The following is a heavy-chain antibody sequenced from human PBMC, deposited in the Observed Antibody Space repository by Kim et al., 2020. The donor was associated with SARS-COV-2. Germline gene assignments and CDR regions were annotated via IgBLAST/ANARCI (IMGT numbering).Heavy chain of an antibody. J-gene: IGHJ4*02. CDR2: IHYTGST. CDR1: NGSINNNY. Sequence: SETLSLTCTVTNGSINNNYWSWIRQPPGKGLEWVGYIHYTGSTYYEASLKSRVTIALDSSKTFFSLKLTSVTAADTAMYYCARHKGASFDYWGQGHLVTV. V-gene: IGHV4-59*08. CDR3: ARHKGASFDY.